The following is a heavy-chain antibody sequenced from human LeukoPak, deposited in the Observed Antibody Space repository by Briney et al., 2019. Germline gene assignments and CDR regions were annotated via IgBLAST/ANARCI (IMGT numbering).Heavy chain of an antibody. CDR3: ARGGSRYYDSSGYYYDY. CDR1: GYTFTGYY. J-gene: IGHJ4*02. Sequence: ASVKVSCKASGYTFTGYYMHWVRQAPGQGLEWMGWINPNGGGTNYAQKFQGRVTMTRDTSISTAYMELSRLRSDDTAVYYCARGGSRYYDSSGYYYDYWGQGTLVTVSS. CDR2: INPNGGGT. V-gene: IGHV1-2*02. D-gene: IGHD3-22*01.